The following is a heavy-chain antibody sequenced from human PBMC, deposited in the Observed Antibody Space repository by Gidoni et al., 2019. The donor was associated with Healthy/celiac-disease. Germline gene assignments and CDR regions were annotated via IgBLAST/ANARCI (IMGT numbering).Heavy chain of an antibody. V-gene: IGHV1-69*09. J-gene: IGHJ4*02. CDR1: GGTFSSYA. D-gene: IGHD1-1*01. Sequence: QVQLVQSGAEVKKPGSSVKVSCKASGGTFSSYAISWVRQAPGQGLEWMGRIIPILGIANYAQKFQGRVTITADKSTSTAYMELSSLRSEDTAVYYCARDGEWNPVKAYFDYWGQGTLVTVSS. CDR3: ARDGEWNPVKAYFDY. CDR2: IIPILGIA.